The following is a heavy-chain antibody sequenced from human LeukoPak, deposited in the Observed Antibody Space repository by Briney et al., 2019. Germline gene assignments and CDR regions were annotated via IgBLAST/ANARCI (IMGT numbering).Heavy chain of an antibody. D-gene: IGHD2-2*01. V-gene: IGHV3-23*01. CDR3: ATQGIVVVPAAKEPSYGMDV. CDR1: GFTFSSYA. J-gene: IGHJ6*02. Sequence: GGSLRLSCAASGFTFSSYAMSWVRQAPGRGLEWVSAISGSGGSTYYADSVKGRFTISRDNPKNTLYLQMNSLRAEDTAVYYCATQGIVVVPAAKEPSYGMDVWGQGTTVTVSS. CDR2: ISGSGGST.